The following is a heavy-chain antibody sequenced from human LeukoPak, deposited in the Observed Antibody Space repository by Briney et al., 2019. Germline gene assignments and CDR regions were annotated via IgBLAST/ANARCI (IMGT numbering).Heavy chain of an antibody. CDR3: ATDRLEIYALHI. J-gene: IGHJ3*02. CDR1: GYSLSDLS. V-gene: IGHV1-24*01. CDR2: FEPEEGEHGET. D-gene: IGHD1-1*01. Sequence: ASVKVSCRVSGYSLSDLSIHWVRHVPGRGLEWMGGFEPEEGEHGETIYAQKFEGRLTLTEDTATDTAYMELVSLTSADTAVYYCATDRLEIYALHIWGQGTVVTVSS.